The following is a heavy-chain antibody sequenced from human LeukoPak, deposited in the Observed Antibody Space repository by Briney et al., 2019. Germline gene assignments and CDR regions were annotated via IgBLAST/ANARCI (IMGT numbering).Heavy chain of an antibody. CDR1: GGSISPYY. CDR3: ARHLPNDYGGHCYFDY. CDR2: IYYTGTT. D-gene: IGHD4-23*01. Sequence: SETLSLTCTVSGGSISPYYWSWVRQPPGKGLEWIGYIYYTGTTHYTSSLRGRVTMSVDTSKNQFSLKLSSVTAADTAVYYCARHLPNDYGGHCYFDYGGQGTLVPVSS. V-gene: IGHV4-59*08. J-gene: IGHJ4*02.